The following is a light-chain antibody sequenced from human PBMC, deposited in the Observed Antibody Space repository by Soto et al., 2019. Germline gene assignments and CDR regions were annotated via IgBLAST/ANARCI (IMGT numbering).Light chain of an antibody. CDR1: QTISSW. V-gene: IGKV1-5*01. Sequence: DIQMTQSPATLSGSVGDRVSITCRASQTISSWLAWYQQKPGKAPNLLIYAASTLQSGVPSRFSGSGSGTDFTLTISRLEPEDFAVYYCQQYGSIPWTFGQGTKVDIK. CDR2: AAS. J-gene: IGKJ1*01. CDR3: QQYGSIPWT.